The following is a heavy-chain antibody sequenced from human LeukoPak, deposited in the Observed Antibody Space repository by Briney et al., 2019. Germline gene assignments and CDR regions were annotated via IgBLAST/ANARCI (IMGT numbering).Heavy chain of an antibody. CDR1: GYTFTTYG. Sequence: GASVNVSCKASGYTFTTYGVTWVRQAPGQGLEWVAWINPHNGNTNYAQNLQGRATVTTDASTSTAYMELRNLRSDDTALYYCARATRSFYYYMDVWGKGTTVTVS. J-gene: IGHJ6*03. CDR2: INPHNGNT. CDR3: ARATRSFYYYMDV. V-gene: IGHV1-18*01. D-gene: IGHD6-19*01.